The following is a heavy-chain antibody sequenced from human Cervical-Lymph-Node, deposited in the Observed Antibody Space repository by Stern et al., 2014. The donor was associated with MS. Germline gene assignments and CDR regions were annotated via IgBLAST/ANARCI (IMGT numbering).Heavy chain of an antibody. V-gene: IGHV4-34*01. J-gene: IGHJ4*02. D-gene: IGHD3-3*01. CDR1: GGSFSGYY. Sequence: QVQLQQWGAGLLKPSETLSLTCAVYGGSFSGYYWSWIRQPPGKGLEWIGEINHSGSTNYNPSLKSRVTISVDTSKNHFSLKLSSVTAADTAVYYCARGGITIFGDWGQGTLVTVSS. CDR3: ARGGITIFGD. CDR2: INHSGST.